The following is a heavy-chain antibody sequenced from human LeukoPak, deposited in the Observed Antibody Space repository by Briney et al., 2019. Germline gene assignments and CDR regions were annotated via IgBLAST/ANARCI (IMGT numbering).Heavy chain of an antibody. CDR3: ARPPPYYYDSSGSPPGWFDP. D-gene: IGHD3-22*01. J-gene: IGHJ5*02. CDR1: GGSISSSSYY. Sequence: SETLSLTCTVSGGSISSSSYYWSWIRQPPGKGLEWIGYIYYSGSTNYNPSLKSRVTISVDTSKNQFSLTLSSVTAADTAVYYCARPPPYYYDSSGSPPGWFDPWGQGTLVTVSS. V-gene: IGHV4-61*01. CDR2: IYYSGST.